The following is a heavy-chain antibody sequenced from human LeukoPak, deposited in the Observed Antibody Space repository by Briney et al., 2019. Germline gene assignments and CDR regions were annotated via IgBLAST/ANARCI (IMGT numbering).Heavy chain of an antibody. CDR1: GGSISSYY. CDR3: ARDRDDYVWGSYRIFDY. D-gene: IGHD3-16*02. Sequence: SQTLSLTCTVSGGSISSYYWSWIRQPPGKGLEWIGYIYYSGSTNYNPSLKSRVSISVDTSKNQFSLKLNSVTAADTAVYYCARDRDDYVWGSYRIFDYWGQGTLVTVSS. J-gene: IGHJ4*02. V-gene: IGHV4-59*01. CDR2: IYYSGST.